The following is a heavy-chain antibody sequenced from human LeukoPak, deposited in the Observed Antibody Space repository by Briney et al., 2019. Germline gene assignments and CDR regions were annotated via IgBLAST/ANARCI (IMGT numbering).Heavy chain of an antibody. J-gene: IGHJ4*02. CDR2: IIPIFGTA. V-gene: IGHV1-69*01. CDR3: AXXXXXVDTAMAYFDY. Sequence: AXXGTFSXXAISWVRQAPGQGLEWMGGIIPIFGTANYAQKFQGRVTITADESXSTAYMELSSLRSEDTAVYYCAXXXXXVDTAMAYFDYWGQGTLVTVSS. D-gene: IGHD5-18*01. CDR1: XGTFSXXA.